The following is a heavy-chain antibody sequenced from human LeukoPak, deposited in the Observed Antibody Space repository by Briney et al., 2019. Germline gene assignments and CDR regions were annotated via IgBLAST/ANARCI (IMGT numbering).Heavy chain of an antibody. CDR3: AKDLKQWLVRSPNWFDP. Sequence: GGSLSLSCAASGFTFSSYAMSWVRQAPGKGLEWVSAISGSGGSTYYADSVKGRFTISRDNSKNTLYLQMNSLRAEDTAVYYCAKDLKQWLVRSPNWFDPWGQGTLVTVSS. CDR1: GFTFSSYA. V-gene: IGHV3-23*01. D-gene: IGHD6-19*01. J-gene: IGHJ5*02. CDR2: ISGSGGST.